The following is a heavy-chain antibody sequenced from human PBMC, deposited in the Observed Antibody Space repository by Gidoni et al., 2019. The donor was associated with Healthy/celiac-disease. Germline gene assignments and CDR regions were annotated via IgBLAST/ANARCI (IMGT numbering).Heavy chain of an antibody. CDR2: ISYDGSNK. CDR1: GFTFSSYA. J-gene: IGHJ5*02. D-gene: IGHD3-10*01. Sequence: QVQLVESGGGVVQPGRSLRLSCAASGFTFSSYAMHWVRQAPGKGLEWVAVISYDGSNKYYADSVKGRFTISRDNSKNTLYLQMNSLRAEDTAVYYCAGDGSGSYSSDGGWFDPWGQGTLVTVSS. CDR3: AGDGSGSYSSDGGWFDP. V-gene: IGHV3-30*01.